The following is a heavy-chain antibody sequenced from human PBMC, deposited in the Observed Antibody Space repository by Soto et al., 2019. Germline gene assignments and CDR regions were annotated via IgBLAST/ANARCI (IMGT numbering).Heavy chain of an antibody. J-gene: IGHJ4*02. Sequence: GGSLRLSCAASGFTFSSYGMHWVRQAPGKGLEWVAVISYDGSNKYYADSVKGRFTISRDNSKNTLYLQMNSLRAEDTAVYYCAKDRGSGSESSIYYIDYWGQGTLVTVSS. V-gene: IGHV3-30*18. CDR2: ISYDGSNK. CDR1: GFTFSSYG. CDR3: AKDRGSGSESSIYYIDY. D-gene: IGHD1-26*01.